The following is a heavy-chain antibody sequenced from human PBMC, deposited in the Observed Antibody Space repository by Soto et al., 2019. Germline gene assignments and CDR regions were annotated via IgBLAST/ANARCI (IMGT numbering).Heavy chain of an antibody. CDR1: GYSFTSYW. CDR2: IYPGDSDT. Sequence: PGEFLKISCKGSGYSFTSYWIGWVRQMPGKGLEWMGIIYPGDSDTRYSPPFQGQVTISADKSISTAYLQWSSLKASDTAMYYCARPMGSVLRYFDWLPNFDYWGQGTLVTVSS. D-gene: IGHD3-9*01. CDR3: ARPMGSVLRYFDWLPNFDY. V-gene: IGHV5-51*01. J-gene: IGHJ4*02.